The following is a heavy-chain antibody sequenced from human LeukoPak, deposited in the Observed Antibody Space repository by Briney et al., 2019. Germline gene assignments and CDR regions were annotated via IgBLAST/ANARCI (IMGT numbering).Heavy chain of an antibody. CDR3: ARGKGITMIVAH. J-gene: IGHJ4*02. D-gene: IGHD3-22*01. V-gene: IGHV1-2*02. CDR1: GYTFTGSY. Sequence: GASLEVSCKASGYTFTGSYIHWVRQAPGQGLEWMGWINPNSGGTNYAQKFQGRVTMTRDTSISTAYMELSRLRSDDTAVYYCARGKGITMIVAHWGQGTLVTVSS. CDR2: INPNSGGT.